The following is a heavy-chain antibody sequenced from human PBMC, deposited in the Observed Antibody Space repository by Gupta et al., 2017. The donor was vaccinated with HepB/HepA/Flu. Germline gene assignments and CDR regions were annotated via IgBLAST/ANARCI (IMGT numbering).Heavy chain of an antibody. CDR2: ISAYNGNT. V-gene: IGHV1-18*01. CDR3: ARVPNYDFWSGYYNYFDY. Sequence: QVQLVQSGAEVKKPGASVKVSCKASGYTFTSYGISWVRQAPGQGFEWMGWISAYNGNTNYAQKLQGRVTMTTDTSTSTAYMELRSLRSDDTAVYYCARVPNYDFWSGYYNYFDYWGQGTLVTVSS. CDR1: GYTFTSYG. J-gene: IGHJ4*02. D-gene: IGHD3-3*01.